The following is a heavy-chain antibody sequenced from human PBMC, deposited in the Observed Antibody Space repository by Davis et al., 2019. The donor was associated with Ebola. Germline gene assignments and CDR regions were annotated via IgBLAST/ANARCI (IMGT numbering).Heavy chain of an antibody. CDR3: ARVNWGAGKAFDI. D-gene: IGHD7-27*01. J-gene: IGHJ3*02. Sequence: HPQTLSLTCAIPGDSASTAGWNWIRQSPSRGLEWLGRTYYNSKWYNDYAASVKSRIIINPDTSKNQFSLQLNSVTPEDTAMYYCARVNWGAGKAFDIWGQGSMVTVSS. CDR2: TYYNSKWYN. CDR1: GDSASTAG. V-gene: IGHV6-1*01.